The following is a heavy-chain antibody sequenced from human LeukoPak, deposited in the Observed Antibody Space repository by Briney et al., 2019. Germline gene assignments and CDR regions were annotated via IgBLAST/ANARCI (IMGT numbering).Heavy chain of an antibody. J-gene: IGHJ4*02. CDR1: GFIFGDYA. V-gene: IGHV3-21*01. Sequence: PGRSLRLSCTASGFIFGDYALSWVRQAPGKGLEWVSSISSSSSYIYYADSVKGRFTISRDNAKNSLYLQMNSLRAEDTAVYYCARDLTYGDFDYWGQGTLVTVSS. D-gene: IGHD4-17*01. CDR2: ISSSSSYI. CDR3: ARDLTYGDFDY.